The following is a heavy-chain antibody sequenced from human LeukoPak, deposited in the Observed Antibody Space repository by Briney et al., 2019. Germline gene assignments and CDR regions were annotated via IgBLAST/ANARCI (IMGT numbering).Heavy chain of an antibody. D-gene: IGHD2-21*01. CDR2: IYYSGST. J-gene: IGHJ4*02. V-gene: IGHV4-30-4*07. CDR3: ARGIAYVFDY. CDR1: GGSISSGGYS. Sequence: SQTLSLTCAVSGGSISSGGYSWSWIRQPPGKGLEWIGYIYYSGSTYYNPSLKSRVTISVDTSKNQFSLKLSSVTAADTAVYYCARGIAYVFDYWGQGTPVTVSS.